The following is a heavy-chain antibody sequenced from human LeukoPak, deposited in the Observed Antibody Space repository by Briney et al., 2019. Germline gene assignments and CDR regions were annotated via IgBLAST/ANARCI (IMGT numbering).Heavy chain of an antibody. V-gene: IGHV3-74*01. CDR2: IKTDGSVT. CDR3: ARDANRSFNY. CDR1: VFIFSDYW. J-gene: IGHJ4*02. Sequence: PGGSLRLSCAASVFIFSDYWMHWVRQAPGKGLVWVSHIKTDGSVTDYADPVKGRFTISRDNARNTVYLQMHSLRAEDTAVYYCARDANRSFNYWGQGILVTVSS.